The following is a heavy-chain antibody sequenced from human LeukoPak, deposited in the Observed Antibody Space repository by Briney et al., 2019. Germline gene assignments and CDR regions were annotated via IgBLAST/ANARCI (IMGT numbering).Heavy chain of an antibody. D-gene: IGHD3-9*01. CDR1: GASVSRNW. V-gene: IGHV4-4*02. J-gene: IGHJ4*02. CDR3: ARANFDTLTGWGHFDS. Sequence: SGTLSLTCTVSGASVSRNWWSWVRQPPGKGLEWIGEIHHSGGTNYNPSLKSRVTMSLDNSNNHFSLKLSSVTAADTAMYYCARANFDTLTGWGHFDSWGQGTLVTVSS. CDR2: IHHSGGT.